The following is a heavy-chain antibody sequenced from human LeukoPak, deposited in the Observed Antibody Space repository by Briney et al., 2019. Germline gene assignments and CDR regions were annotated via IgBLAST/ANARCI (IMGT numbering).Heavy chain of an antibody. V-gene: IGHV4-39*01. CDR1: GGSISSSSYY. J-gene: IGHJ4*02. D-gene: IGHD3-22*01. Sequence: PSETLSLTCTVSGGSISSSSYYWGWIRQPPGKGLEWIGSIYYSGSTYYNPSLKSRVTISVDTSKNQFSLKLISVTAADTAVYYCARLPRSGYTYFDYWGQGTLVTVSS. CDR2: IYYSGST. CDR3: ARLPRSGYTYFDY.